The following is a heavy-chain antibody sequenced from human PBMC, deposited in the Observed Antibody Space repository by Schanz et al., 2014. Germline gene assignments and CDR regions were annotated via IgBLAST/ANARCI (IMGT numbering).Heavy chain of an antibody. D-gene: IGHD2-15*01. Sequence: VQLLQFGGGVVQPGRSLRLSCAASGFTFSSYAMSWVRQAPGKGLEWVSALSGSGGSTYYADSVKGRFTISRDNSKNTLYLQMNSLRAEDTAVYYCAKARRKSNCSGGRCFHYSYYGMDVWGQGTTVTVSS. CDR3: AKARRKSNCSGGRCFHYSYYGMDV. CDR1: GFTFSSYA. CDR2: LSGSGGST. V-gene: IGHV3-23*01. J-gene: IGHJ6*02.